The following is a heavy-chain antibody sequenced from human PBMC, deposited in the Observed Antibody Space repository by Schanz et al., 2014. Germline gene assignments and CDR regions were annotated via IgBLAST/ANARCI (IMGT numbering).Heavy chain of an antibody. CDR3: ATMWGYCTATACQILEVLDV. Sequence: QGQLVQSGPEVKEPGASVKVSCEASRYTFNTYGLNWVRQAPGQGLEWMGWISAYTNNTNYAQKVQGRVTMTTDTSTGTVYMELSSLRSDDTAMYYCATMWGYCTATACQILEVLDVWGQGTMVTVSS. J-gene: IGHJ3*01. CDR2: ISAYTNNT. D-gene: IGHD2-8*02. CDR1: RYTFNTYG. V-gene: IGHV1-18*01.